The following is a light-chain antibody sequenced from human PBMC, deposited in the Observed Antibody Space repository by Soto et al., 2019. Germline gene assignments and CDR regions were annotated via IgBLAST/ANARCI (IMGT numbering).Light chain of an antibody. J-gene: IGLJ1*01. V-gene: IGLV2-14*01. CDR3: LSYTTSSTYV. CDR1: SSDVGGYNY. Sequence: QSVLTQPASVSGSPGQSITISCTGTSSDVGGYNYVSWYQQHPGKAPRLMIYDVSGRPSGVSHRFSGSKSGNTASLTISGLQAEDETGYYCLSYTTSSTYVFGTGTKVTVL. CDR2: DVS.